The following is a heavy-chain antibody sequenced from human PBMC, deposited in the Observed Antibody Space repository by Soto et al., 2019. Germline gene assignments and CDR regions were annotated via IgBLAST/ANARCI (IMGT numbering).Heavy chain of an antibody. CDR3: AKGKSKRVQRLASFAIDYYGMDV. Sequence: VGSLRLSCAASGFTFSSYGMHWVRQAPGKGLEWVAVISYDGSNKYYADSVKGRFTISRDNSKNTLYLQMNSLRAEDTAVYYCAKGKSKRVQRLASFAIDYYGMDVWGQGTTVTVSS. CDR2: ISYDGSNK. D-gene: IGHD6-25*01. CDR1: GFTFSSYG. V-gene: IGHV3-30*18. J-gene: IGHJ6*02.